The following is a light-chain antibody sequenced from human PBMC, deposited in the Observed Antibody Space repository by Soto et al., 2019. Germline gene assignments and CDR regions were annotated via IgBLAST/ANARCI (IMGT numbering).Light chain of an antibody. J-gene: IGKJ1*01. CDR1: QSVSSSY. CDR2: GAS. CDR3: QQYGSSPRT. V-gene: IGKV3-20*01. Sequence: EIVLTQSPGTLSLSPGERATLSCRASQSVSSSYLAWYQQKPGQAPRHLIYGASSRATGIPDRFSGSGSGTDFPLTISRLEPEDFAVYYCQQYGSSPRTFGQGTKVEIK.